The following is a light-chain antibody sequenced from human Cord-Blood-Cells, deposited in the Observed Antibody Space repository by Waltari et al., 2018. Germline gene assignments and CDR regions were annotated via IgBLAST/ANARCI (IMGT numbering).Light chain of an antibody. Sequence: QSALTQPPSVSGSPGQSVTISCTGTSSDVGSYNRVSWYQQPPGTAPKPMFYEVSNRPSGVPDRFSGSKSGNTASLTISGLQAEDEADYYCSSYTSSSTWVFGGGTKLTVL. CDR3: SSYTSSSTWV. V-gene: IGLV2-18*02. CDR2: EVS. CDR1: SSDVGSYNR. J-gene: IGLJ3*02.